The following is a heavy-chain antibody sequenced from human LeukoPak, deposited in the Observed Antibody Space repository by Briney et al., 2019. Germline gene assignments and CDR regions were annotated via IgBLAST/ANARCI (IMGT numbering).Heavy chain of an antibody. D-gene: IGHD2-15*01. J-gene: IGHJ4*02. CDR3: ARGGSAIVVVVAATRFDY. Sequence: GGSLRLSCAASGFTFSSYWMSWVRQAPGKGLEWVANIKQDGSEKYYVDSVKGRFTISRDNAKNSLYLQMNSLRAEDTAVYYCARGGSAIVVVVAATRFDYWGQGTLVTVSS. CDR2: IKQDGSEK. V-gene: IGHV3-7*01. CDR1: GFTFSSYW.